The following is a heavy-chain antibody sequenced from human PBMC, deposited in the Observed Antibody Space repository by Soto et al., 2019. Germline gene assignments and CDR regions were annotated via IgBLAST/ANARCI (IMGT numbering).Heavy chain of an antibody. D-gene: IGHD3-22*01. V-gene: IGHV3-23*01. CDR2: ISGSGGST. Sequence: PVGSLRLSCAASGFTFSSYAMSWVRQAPGKGLEWVSAISGSGGSTYYADSVKGRFTISRDNSKNTLYLQMNSLRAEDTAVYYCARKTYYYDSSGYYPSDWGQGTLVTVSS. CDR3: ARKTYYYDSSGYYPSD. CDR1: GFTFSSYA. J-gene: IGHJ4*02.